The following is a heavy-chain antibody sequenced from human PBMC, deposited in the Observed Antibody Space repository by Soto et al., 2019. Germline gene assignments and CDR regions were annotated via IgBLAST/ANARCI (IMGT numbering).Heavy chain of an antibody. D-gene: IGHD4-4*01. Sequence: QITLKESGPTLVKPTQTLTLTCSFSGFSLNTSGVAVSWIRQPPGKALEWLALIYWDDDKRYSPSLKSRLTTTKPTSKTQVVPTMTTIDPVDTATYYCAHSSNQRHTTAGGACDIWGQGTMVTVSS. CDR3: AHSSNQRHTTAGGACDI. CDR2: IYWDDDK. CDR1: GFSLNTSGVA. V-gene: IGHV2-5*02. J-gene: IGHJ3*02.